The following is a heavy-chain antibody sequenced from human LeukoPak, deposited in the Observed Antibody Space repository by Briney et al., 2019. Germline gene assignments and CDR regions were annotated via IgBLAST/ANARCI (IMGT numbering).Heavy chain of an antibody. CDR1: GYTFTSYG. J-gene: IGHJ6*02. V-gene: IGHV1-18*01. D-gene: IGHD6-13*01. CDR2: ISAYNGNT. CDR3: ARDDFGHSSSWYYYYYGMDV. Sequence: ASVNVSCKASGYTFTSYGISWVRQAPGQGLEWMGWISAYNGNTNYAQKLQGRVTMTTDTSTSTAYMELRSLRSDDTAVYYCARDDFGHSSSWYYYYYGMDVWGQGTTVTVSS.